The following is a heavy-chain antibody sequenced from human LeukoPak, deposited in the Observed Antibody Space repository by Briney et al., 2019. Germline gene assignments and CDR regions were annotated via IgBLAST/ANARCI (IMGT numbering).Heavy chain of an antibody. J-gene: IGHJ3*01. CDR2: INTNSGGT. D-gene: IGHD3-10*01. CDR1: GHTFTDYY. CDR3: ARGYPNYYGP. Sequence: ASVKVSCKASGHTFTDYYLHWVRQAPGQGLEWMGWINTNSGGTRYAQKFQGRVTMTRDTSISTAYLELSGLTSDDTAVYYCARGYPNYYGPWGQGTTVTVSS. V-gene: IGHV1-2*02.